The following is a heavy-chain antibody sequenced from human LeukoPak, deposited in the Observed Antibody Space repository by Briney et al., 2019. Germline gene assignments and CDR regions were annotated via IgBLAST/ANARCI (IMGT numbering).Heavy chain of an antibody. D-gene: IGHD1-26*01. J-gene: IGHJ4*02. CDR2: ISGGGGST. Sequence: PGGSLRLSCAASGFTFTCYSMNWVRQAPGKGLEWVSTISGGGGSTYYADPVKGRFTISRDNSKNTLYLQVNSLRAEDTAVYYCAKDVGKWESLHFFDYWGQGTLVTVSS. CDR1: GFTFTCYS. V-gene: IGHV3-23*01. CDR3: AKDVGKWESLHFFDY.